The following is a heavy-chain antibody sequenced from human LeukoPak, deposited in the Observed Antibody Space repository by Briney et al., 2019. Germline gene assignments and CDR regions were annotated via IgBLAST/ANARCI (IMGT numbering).Heavy chain of an antibody. V-gene: IGHV3-7*01. Sequence: PGGSLRLSCAASGFTFSRYWMNWVRQAPGKGREWVANIKQDESEKNYVDSVKGRFTISRDNAKNSLYLQMNSLRAEDMAVYYCARGNDGSAYRPYDYWGQGTLVTVSS. D-gene: IGHD3-22*01. CDR1: GFTFSRYW. CDR3: ARGNDGSAYRPYDY. J-gene: IGHJ4*02. CDR2: IKQDESEK.